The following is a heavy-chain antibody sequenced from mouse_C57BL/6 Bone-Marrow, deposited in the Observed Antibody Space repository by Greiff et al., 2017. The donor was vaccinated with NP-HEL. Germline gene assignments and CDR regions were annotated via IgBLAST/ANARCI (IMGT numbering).Heavy chain of an antibody. V-gene: IGHV10-1*01. J-gene: IGHJ3*01. CDR3: VRPIPTTEFAY. CDR2: IRSKSNNYAT. Sequence: EVMLVESGGGLVQPKGSLKLSCAASGFSFNTYAMNWVRQAPGKGLEWVARIRSKSNNYATYYADSVKDRFTISRDDSESMLYLQMNNLKTEDTAMYYCVRPIPTTEFAYWGQGTLVTVAA. D-gene: IGHD1-1*01. CDR1: GFSFNTYA.